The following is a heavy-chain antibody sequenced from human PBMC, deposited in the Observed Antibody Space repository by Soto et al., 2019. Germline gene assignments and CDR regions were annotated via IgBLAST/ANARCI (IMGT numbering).Heavy chain of an antibody. CDR1: GGSVSSHY. CDR3: ARDGSGYDSSGFYLYDDFDI. V-gene: IGHV4-4*07. Sequence: PSETLSVTCTVSGGSVSSHYWSWIRQAAGKGLDWIGRLYSSGSTNYNPSLRSRVTMSVGTSRNQISLTLTSVTAADSAMYYCARDGSGYDSSGFYLYDDFDIWGQVTMVTVSS. CDR2: LYSSGST. D-gene: IGHD3-22*01. J-gene: IGHJ3*02.